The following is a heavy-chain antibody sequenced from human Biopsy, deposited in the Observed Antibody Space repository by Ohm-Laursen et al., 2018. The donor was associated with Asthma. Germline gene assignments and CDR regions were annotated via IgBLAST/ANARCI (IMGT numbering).Heavy chain of an antibody. J-gene: IGHJ4*02. CDR1: GGTFNTYV. V-gene: IGHV1-69*13. CDR3: ARKAGSCISRTCYSLDF. CDR2: INSVFGTT. D-gene: IGHD2-2*01. Sequence: SVKVSCKSLGGTFNTYVIGPPPQPPGQGLEWMGGINSVFGTTTYPQKFQDRVAITADDSTSTVYMELSSLRSEDTAVYYCARKAGSCISRTCYSLDFWGQGTLVTVPS.